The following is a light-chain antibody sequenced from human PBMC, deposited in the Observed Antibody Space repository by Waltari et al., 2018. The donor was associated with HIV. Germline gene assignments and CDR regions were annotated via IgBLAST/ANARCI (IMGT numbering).Light chain of an antibody. CDR3: SSYTSSSLEI. V-gene: IGLV2-14*03. Sequence: QSALTQPASVSGSPGQSITISVTGTSSDVAGYHHVSWYQQHPGKAHKLMIYEVTNRPSGVSNRCSGYKAGNTASLTSSGLQVEDEADDYCSSYTSSSLEIFGGGTKLNVL. CDR1: SSDVAGYHH. J-gene: IGLJ2*01. CDR2: EVT.